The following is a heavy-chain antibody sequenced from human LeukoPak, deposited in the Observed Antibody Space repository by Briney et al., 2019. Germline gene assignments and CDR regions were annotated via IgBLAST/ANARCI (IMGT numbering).Heavy chain of an antibody. D-gene: IGHD3-22*01. Sequence: SETLSLTFTVSGGSFSRYYWSWIRQPPGKGLEWIGYISDSGSTNYNPSLNSRVTISVDTSKNQFSLELSSVTAADTAVYYCARASYYYDSSGFDYWGQGTLVTVSS. CDR3: ARASYYYDSSGFDY. CDR2: ISDSGST. CDR1: GGSFSRYY. J-gene: IGHJ4*02. V-gene: IGHV4-59*01.